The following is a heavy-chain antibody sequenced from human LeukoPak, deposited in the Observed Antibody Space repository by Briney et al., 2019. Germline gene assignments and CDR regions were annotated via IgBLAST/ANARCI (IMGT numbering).Heavy chain of an antibody. D-gene: IGHD2-2*01. V-gene: IGHV4-34*01. CDR1: GGSFSGYY. Sequence: PSETLSLTCAVYGGSFSGYYWSWLRQPPGKGLEWIGEINHSGSTNYNPSLKSRVTISVDTSKNQFSLKLSSVTAADTAVYYCARVGVVVPAAGWFDPWGQGTLVTVSS. J-gene: IGHJ5*02. CDR2: INHSGST. CDR3: ARVGVVVPAAGWFDP.